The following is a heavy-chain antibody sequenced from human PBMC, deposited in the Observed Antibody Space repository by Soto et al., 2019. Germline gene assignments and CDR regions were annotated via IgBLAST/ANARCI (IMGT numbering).Heavy chain of an antibody. Sequence: QVQLVHSGAEVKKPGASVKVSCTTYGYTFSDYFLHWVRQAPGQGPEWMGFVNPKRGGTEYAPKCQGRVTMTRDTSSSTVYMYLSGLTSDDTAIYYCARDSGIPGRYWYFGLWGRGTLVTVSS. D-gene: IGHD3-9*01. CDR2: VNPKRGGT. J-gene: IGHJ2*01. V-gene: IGHV1-2*02. CDR1: GYTFSDYF. CDR3: ARDSGIPGRYWYFGL.